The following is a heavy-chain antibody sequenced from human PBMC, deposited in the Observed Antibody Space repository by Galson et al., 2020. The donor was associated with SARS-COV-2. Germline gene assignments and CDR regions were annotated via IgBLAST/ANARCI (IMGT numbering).Heavy chain of an antibody. CDR3: AVNRALDS. CDR1: GFTFSSYA. V-gene: IGHV3-30*03. CDR2: ISYDGSIK. Sequence: GGSLRLSCAASGFTFSSYAMHWVRQAPGKGLEWVAVISYDGSIKYSADSVKGRFTISRDNSKNTLYLQMNSLRAEDTVVYYCAVNRALDSWGQGTLVSVSS. J-gene: IGHJ4*02.